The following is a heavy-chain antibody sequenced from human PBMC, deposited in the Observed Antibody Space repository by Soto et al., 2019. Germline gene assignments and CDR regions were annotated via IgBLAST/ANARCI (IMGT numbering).Heavy chain of an antibody. D-gene: IGHD3-22*01. V-gene: IGHV4-31*03. Sequence: SETLSLTCTVSGGSISSGGYYWSWIRQHPGKGLEWIGYIYYSGSTYYNPSLKSRVTISVDTSKNQFSLKLSSVTAADTAVYYCARATTGYYDSSGSPWGYGMDVWGQGTTVTVSS. CDR3: ARATTGYYDSSGSPWGYGMDV. CDR1: GGSISSGGYY. CDR2: IYYSGST. J-gene: IGHJ6*02.